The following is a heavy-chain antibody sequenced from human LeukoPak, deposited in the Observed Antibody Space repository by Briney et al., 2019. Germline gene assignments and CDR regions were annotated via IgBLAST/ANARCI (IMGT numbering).Heavy chain of an antibody. Sequence: GGSLRLSCAASGFTFSTYAMSWVRQAPGKGLEWVSAISATGATYYADSVKGRFTISRDNSKNTLYLQMNSLRAEDTAIYYCAKDRPNYYESNGHYYRRDGDYWGQGTLVTVSS. CDR2: ISATGAT. V-gene: IGHV3-23*01. CDR1: GFTFSTYA. J-gene: IGHJ4*02. D-gene: IGHD3-22*01. CDR3: AKDRPNYYESNGHYYRRDGDY.